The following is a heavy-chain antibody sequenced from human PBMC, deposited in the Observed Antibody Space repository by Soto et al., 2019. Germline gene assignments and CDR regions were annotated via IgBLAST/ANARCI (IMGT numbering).Heavy chain of an antibody. Sequence: GSLRLSCAASGFTFSSYSMNWVRQAPGKGLEWVSYISSSSSTIYYADSVKGRFTISRDNAKNSLYLQMNSLRAEDTAVYYCARALEPSIRYYYYYVDVWGKGTTVTVSS. CDR2: ISSSSSTI. V-gene: IGHV3-48*01. J-gene: IGHJ6*03. CDR3: ARALEPSIRYYYYYVDV. CDR1: GFTFSSYS.